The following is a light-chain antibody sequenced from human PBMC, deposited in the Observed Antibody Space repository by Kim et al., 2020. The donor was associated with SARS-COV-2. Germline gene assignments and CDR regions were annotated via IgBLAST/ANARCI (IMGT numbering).Light chain of an antibody. CDR3: QQYNSYQYT. J-gene: IGKJ2*01. V-gene: IGKV1-5*03. Sequence: ASVGDRVTRTCRASQSISSWLAWYQQKPGKAPKLLIYKASSLESGVPSRFSGSGSGTEFTLTISSLQPDDFATYYCQQYNSYQYTFGQGTKLEI. CDR1: QSISSW. CDR2: KAS.